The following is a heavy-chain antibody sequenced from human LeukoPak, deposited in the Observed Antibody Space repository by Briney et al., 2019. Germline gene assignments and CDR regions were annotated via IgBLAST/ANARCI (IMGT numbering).Heavy chain of an antibody. CDR2: IRYDGSNK. CDR1: GFTFSSYG. J-gene: IGHJ4*02. CDR3: AKDSRYRAIAAAGPFDY. V-gene: IGHV3-30*02. D-gene: IGHD6-13*01. Sequence: GGSLRPSCAASGFTFSSYGMHWVRQAPGKGLEWVAFIRYDGSNKYYADSVKGRFTISRDNSKNTLYLQMNSLRAEDTAVYYCAKDSRYRAIAAAGPFDYWGQGTLVTGSS.